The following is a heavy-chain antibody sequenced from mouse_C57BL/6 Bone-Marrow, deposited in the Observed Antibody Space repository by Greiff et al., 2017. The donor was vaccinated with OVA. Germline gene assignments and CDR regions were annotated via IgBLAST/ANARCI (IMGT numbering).Heavy chain of an antibody. Sequence: EVQLQQSGPELVKPGASVKISCKASGYTFTDYYMNWVKQSHGKSLEWIGDINPNNGGTSYNQKFKGKATLTVVKSSSTAYMELRSLTSEDSAVYYCARGRGNYEIDYWGQGTTLTVSS. CDR2: INPNNGGT. D-gene: IGHD2-1*01. V-gene: IGHV1-26*01. J-gene: IGHJ2*01. CDR3: ARGRGNYEIDY. CDR1: GYTFTDYY.